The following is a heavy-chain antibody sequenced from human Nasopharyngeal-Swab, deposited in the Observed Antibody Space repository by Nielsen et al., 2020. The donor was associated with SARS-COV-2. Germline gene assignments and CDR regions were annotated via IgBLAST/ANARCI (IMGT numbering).Heavy chain of an antibody. D-gene: IGHD3-9*01. V-gene: IGHV1-18*04. CDR1: GYTFTSYG. CDR3: ARARSQVLRYFDWLESYYYYYMDV. Sequence: ASVKVSCKASGYTFTSYGISWVRQAPGQGLEWMGWISAYNGNTNYAQKLQGRVTMTTDTSTSTAYMELRSLRSDDTAVYYCARARSQVLRYFDWLESYYYYYMDVWGKGTTVTVSS. J-gene: IGHJ6*03. CDR2: ISAYNGNT.